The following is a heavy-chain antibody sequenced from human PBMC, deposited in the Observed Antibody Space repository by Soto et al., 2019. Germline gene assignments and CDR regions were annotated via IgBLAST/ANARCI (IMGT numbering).Heavy chain of an antibody. V-gene: IGHV1-46*01. Sequence: ASVKVSCKASGYTFTSYYMHWVRQAPGQGLEWMGIINPSGGNTSYAQKFQGRVTMTTDTSTSTVYMELRSLRSEDTAVYYCARGSYLSGPDYWGQGTLVTVSS. CDR3: ARGSYLSGPDY. CDR1: GYTFTSYY. J-gene: IGHJ4*02. CDR2: INPSGGNT. D-gene: IGHD5-12*01.